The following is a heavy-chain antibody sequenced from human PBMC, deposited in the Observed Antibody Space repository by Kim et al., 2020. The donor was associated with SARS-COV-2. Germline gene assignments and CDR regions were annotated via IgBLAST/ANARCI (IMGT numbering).Heavy chain of an antibody. Sequence: QKFQGRVTMTRDTSTSTVYKELSSLRSEDTAVYYCARAWSIVGATGAFDIWGQGTMVTVSS. D-gene: IGHD1-26*01. CDR3: ARAWSIVGATGAFDI. V-gene: IGHV1-46*01. J-gene: IGHJ3*02.